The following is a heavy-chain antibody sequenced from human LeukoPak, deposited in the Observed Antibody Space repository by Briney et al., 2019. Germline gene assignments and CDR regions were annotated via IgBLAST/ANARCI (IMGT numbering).Heavy chain of an antibody. D-gene: IGHD3-22*01. J-gene: IGHJ4*02. CDR1: GYTFTGYY. Sequence: ASVKVSCKASGYTFTGYYMHWVRQAPGQGLEWMGIINLSDGSTTYAQKFQGRVTMTRDTSTSTVYMELSSLRSEDTAAYYCATDGRSYDSSAYYYFDYWGQGTLVTVSS. CDR3: ATDGRSYDSSAYYYFDY. CDR2: INLSDGST. V-gene: IGHV1-46*01.